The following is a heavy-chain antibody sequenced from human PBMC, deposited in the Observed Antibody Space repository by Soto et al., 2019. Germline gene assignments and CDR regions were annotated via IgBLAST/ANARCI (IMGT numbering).Heavy chain of an antibody. J-gene: IGHJ4*02. D-gene: IGHD3-3*01. Sequence: PGGSLRLSCAASGFTFSSYAMIWVRQAPGKGLEWVSAISGSGGSTYYADSVKGRFTISRDNSKNTLYLQMNSLRAEDTAVYYCAKRKYYDFWSGYPSLLHTNYYFDYWGQGTLVTVSS. CDR3: AKRKYYDFWSGYPSLLHTNYYFDY. CDR2: ISGSGGST. V-gene: IGHV3-23*01. CDR1: GFTFSSYA.